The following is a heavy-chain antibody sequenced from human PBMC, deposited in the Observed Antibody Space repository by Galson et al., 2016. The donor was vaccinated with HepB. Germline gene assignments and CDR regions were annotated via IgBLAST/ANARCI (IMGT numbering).Heavy chain of an antibody. CDR3: AARGNSWPYY. CDR1: GVTFSTSA. Sequence: SVKVSCKASGVTFSTSAVQWVRQARGQPLEWIGWIVAGNGDTKYAQKFQERVTITRDMSTRTAYMELSSLTSEDTAVYYCAARGNSWPYYWGQGTLVTVSS. CDR2: IVAGNGDT. J-gene: IGHJ4*02. V-gene: IGHV1-58*01. D-gene: IGHD6-13*01.